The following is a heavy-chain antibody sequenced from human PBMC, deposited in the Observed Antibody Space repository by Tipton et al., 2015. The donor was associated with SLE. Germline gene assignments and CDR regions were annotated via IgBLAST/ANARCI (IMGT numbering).Heavy chain of an antibody. CDR3: ARHTWRSVFGDWFDP. Sequence: TLSLTCDVYGGSFTGYFWSWIRQPPGKGLEWIGEIKPGGYTNYNPSLKSRVTISVDTSETQVSLKLSSVTAADTAVYYCARHTWRSVFGDWFDPWGQGILVTVSS. CDR2: IKPGGYT. J-gene: IGHJ5*02. D-gene: IGHD3-3*01. V-gene: IGHV4-34*01. CDR1: GGSFTGYF.